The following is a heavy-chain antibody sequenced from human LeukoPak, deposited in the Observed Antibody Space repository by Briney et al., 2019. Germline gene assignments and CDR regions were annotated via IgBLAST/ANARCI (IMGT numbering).Heavy chain of an antibody. J-gene: IGHJ4*02. Sequence: SQTLSLTCAISGDSVSSKIVAWNWIRQSPSRGLEWLGRTYYRSKWYYDYAVSMKSRITINPDTSKNQFSPQFNSVTPEDTAVYYCARGAVAEFDYWGQGTLVTVSS. CDR2: TYYRSKWYY. CDR1: GDSVSSKIVA. D-gene: IGHD6-19*01. CDR3: ARGAVAEFDY. V-gene: IGHV6-1*01.